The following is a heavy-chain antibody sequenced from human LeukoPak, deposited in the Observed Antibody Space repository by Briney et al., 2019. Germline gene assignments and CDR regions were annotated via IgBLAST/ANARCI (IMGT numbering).Heavy chain of an antibody. V-gene: IGHV3-48*01. J-gene: IGHJ4*02. D-gene: IGHD3-22*01. CDR3: ARLKHDSSGYSFDY. Sequence: PGGSLRLSCAASGFTFSTYSMNWVRQAPGKGLEWVSYISSSSSTIYYADSVKGRFTISRDNAKNSLYLQMNSLRAEDTAVYYCARLKHDSSGYSFDYWGQGTLVTVSS. CDR2: ISSSSSTI. CDR1: GFTFSTYS.